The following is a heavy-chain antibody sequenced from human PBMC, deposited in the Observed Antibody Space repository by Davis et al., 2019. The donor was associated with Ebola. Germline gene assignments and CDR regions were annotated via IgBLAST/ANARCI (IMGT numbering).Heavy chain of an antibody. CDR1: RFTFSSYS. CDR2: ISSSSSTI. V-gene: IGHV3-48*02. CDR3: ARDRVTMVQGVIKSSRADY. J-gene: IGHJ4*02. Sequence: GGSLRLSCAASRFTFSSYSMNWVRQAPGKGLEWVSYISSSSSTIYYADSVKGRFTISRDNAKNSLYLQMNSLRDEDTAVYYCARDRVTMVQGVIKSSRADYWGQGTQVTVSS. D-gene: IGHD3-10*01.